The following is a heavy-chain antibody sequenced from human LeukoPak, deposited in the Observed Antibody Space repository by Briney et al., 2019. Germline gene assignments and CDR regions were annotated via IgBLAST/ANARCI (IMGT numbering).Heavy chain of an antibody. J-gene: IGHJ5*02. CDR2: IYHSGST. CDR3: ARARNDYGHWFDP. D-gene: IGHD4-17*01. CDR1: GGSISSGSYY. Sequence: SETLSLTCTVSGGSISSGSYYWSWIRQPAGKGLEWIGSIYHSGSTYYNPSLKSRVTISVDTSKNQFSLKLSSVTAADTVVYYCARARNDYGHWFDPWGQGTLVTVSS. V-gene: IGHV4-39*07.